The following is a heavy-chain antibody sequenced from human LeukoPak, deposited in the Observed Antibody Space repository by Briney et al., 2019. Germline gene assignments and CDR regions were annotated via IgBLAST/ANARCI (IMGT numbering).Heavy chain of an antibody. D-gene: IGHD2-15*01. CDR1: GYTFTGYY. Sequence: HGASVKVSCKASGYTFTGYYMHWVRQAPGQGLEWMGWINPNSGGTNYAQKFQGRVTMTRDTSISTAYMELSSLRSEDTAVYYCARADIVVVVAAQNWFDPWGQGTLVTVSS. J-gene: IGHJ5*02. CDR3: ARADIVVVVAAQNWFDP. V-gene: IGHV1-2*02. CDR2: INPNSGGT.